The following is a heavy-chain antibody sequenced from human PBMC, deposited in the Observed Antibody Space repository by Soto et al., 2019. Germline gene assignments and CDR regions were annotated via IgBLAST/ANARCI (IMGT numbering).Heavy chain of an antibody. CDR3: ARQGESSSLDP. D-gene: IGHD6-6*01. J-gene: IGHJ5*02. V-gene: IGHV3-30-3*01. CDR1: GFTFSTYA. Sequence: QVQLVESGGGVVQPGRSLRLSCAASGFTFSTYAIHWVRQAPGKGLEWVGVISYGGSNQYYADSVKGRFIISGDNSKNTLYLQMNSLRAEDTAGYYCARQGESSSLDPWGQGTLVTVSS. CDR2: ISYGGSNQ.